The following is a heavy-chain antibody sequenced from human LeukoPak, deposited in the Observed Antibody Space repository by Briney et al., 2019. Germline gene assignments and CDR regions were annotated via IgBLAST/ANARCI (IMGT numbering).Heavy chain of an antibody. V-gene: IGHV3-23*01. CDR1: GFTFSSYA. J-gene: IGHJ6*03. CDR3: AREGGPYSYYYYMDV. Sequence: GGSLRLSCAASGFTFSSYAMRWVRQAPGKGLEWVSAISGSGGSTYYADSVKGRFTISRDNSKNTLYLQMNSLRTEDTAVYCCAREGGPYSYYYYMDVWGKGTTVTVSS. D-gene: IGHD2-15*01. CDR2: ISGSGGST.